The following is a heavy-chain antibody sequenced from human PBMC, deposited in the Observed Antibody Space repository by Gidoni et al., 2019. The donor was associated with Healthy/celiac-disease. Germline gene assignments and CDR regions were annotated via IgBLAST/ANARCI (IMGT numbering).Heavy chain of an antibody. V-gene: IGHV5-51*01. CDR3: ARHQSSPLDYYGMDV. Sequence: EVQLVQSGAEVKKPGESLKISCKGSGYSCTSYWIGWVRQMPGKGLAWMGLIYPGDSDTRYSRSFQGQVTISADKSISTAYLQWSSLKASDTAMYYCARHQSSPLDYYGMDVWGQGTTVTVSS. CDR2: IYPGDSDT. D-gene: IGHD1-26*01. CDR1: GYSCTSYW. J-gene: IGHJ6*02.